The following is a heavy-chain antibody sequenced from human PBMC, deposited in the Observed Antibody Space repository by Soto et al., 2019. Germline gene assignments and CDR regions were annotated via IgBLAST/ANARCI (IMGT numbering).Heavy chain of an antibody. D-gene: IGHD3-22*01. CDR1: GFTFSSYA. CDR3: ANLGWVVVVRDFDY. Sequence: GGSLRLSCAASGFTFSSYAMSWVRQAPGKGLEWVSAISGSGGSTYYADSVKGRFTISRDNSKNTLYLQMNSLRAEDTAGYYCANLGWVVVVRDFDYWGQGTLVTVSS. J-gene: IGHJ4*02. V-gene: IGHV3-23*01. CDR2: ISGSGGST.